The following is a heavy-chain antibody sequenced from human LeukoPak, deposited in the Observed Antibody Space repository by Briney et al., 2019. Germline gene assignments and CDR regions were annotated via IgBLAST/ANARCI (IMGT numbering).Heavy chain of an antibody. D-gene: IGHD3-22*01. J-gene: IGHJ1*01. Sequence: PGRSLRLSCAASGFTFSSYGMHWVRRAPGKGLEWVAVIWYDGSNKYYADSVKGRFTISRDNSKNTLYLQMNSLRAEDTAVYYCARNTRAYYYDSSGSSFQHWGQGTLVTVSS. CDR3: ARNTRAYYYDSSGSSFQH. CDR2: IWYDGSNK. CDR1: GFTFSSYG. V-gene: IGHV3-33*01.